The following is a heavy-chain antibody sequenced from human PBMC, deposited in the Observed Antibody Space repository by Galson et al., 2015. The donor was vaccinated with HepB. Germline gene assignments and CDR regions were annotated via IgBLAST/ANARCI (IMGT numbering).Heavy chain of an antibody. CDR3: AREGLLLWFGELSDGMDV. Sequence: SLRLSCAASGFTLSDSAMHWVRQAPGKGLEWVGFISEDGPKKYYADAVKGRFTISRDNSKDTVYLQMNSLRVEDTAVYYCAREGLLLWFGELSDGMDVWGPGTTVTVSS. V-gene: IGHV3-30-3*01. D-gene: IGHD3-10*01. CDR1: GFTLSDSA. J-gene: IGHJ6*02. CDR2: ISEDGPKK.